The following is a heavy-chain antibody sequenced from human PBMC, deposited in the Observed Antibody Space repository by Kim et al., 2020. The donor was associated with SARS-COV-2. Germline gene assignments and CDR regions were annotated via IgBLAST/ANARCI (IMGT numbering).Heavy chain of an antibody. J-gene: IGHJ4*02. CDR1: GDSVNGYF. Sequence: SETLSLSCDVSGDSVNGYFWSWVRQSPGKGLEWIGYIFYRGNTKYKPSFESRVTLSVDTSKNQISLSLRSVTAADTAVYYCVRDRAGFCSTSHCVGFDLWGQGT. CDR3: VRDRAGFCSTSHCVGFDL. D-gene: IGHD2-15*01. CDR2: IFYRGNT. V-gene: IGHV4-59*02.